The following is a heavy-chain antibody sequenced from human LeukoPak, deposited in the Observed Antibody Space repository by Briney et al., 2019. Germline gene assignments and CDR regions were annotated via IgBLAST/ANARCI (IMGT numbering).Heavy chain of an antibody. V-gene: IGHV3-23*01. CDR3: ARDEIPSGT. CDR2: ISGSGRNT. Sequence: LGGSLSLSCAASGVTFSSYGMSGARQTPGKGREWVSAISGSGRNTSYADSVNGRFTISRDNSRSTVDLQMTSLRVEDTGIYYCARDEIPSGTWGQGTMVIVSS. CDR1: GVTFSSYG. D-gene: IGHD6-25*01. J-gene: IGHJ3*01.